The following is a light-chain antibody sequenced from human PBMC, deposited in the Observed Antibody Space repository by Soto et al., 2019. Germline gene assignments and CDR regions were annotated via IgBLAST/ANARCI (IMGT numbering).Light chain of an antibody. CDR3: QQYNGYSHS. J-gene: IGKJ2*01. Sequence: DIQITQSPSTLSASVGDRVTITCLSDQSITRWLAWFQQKPGKAPSLLIYDATNLQPGVPSRFSGSGSGTEFTLTISSLQPDDFATYYCQQYNGYSHSFGQGTKVDIK. CDR2: DAT. V-gene: IGKV1-5*01. CDR1: QSITRW.